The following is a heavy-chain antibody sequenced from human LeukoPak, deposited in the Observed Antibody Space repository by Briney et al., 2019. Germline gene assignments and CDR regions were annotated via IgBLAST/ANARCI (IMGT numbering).Heavy chain of an antibody. J-gene: IGHJ1*01. CDR3: VRQMGLAQYFQH. CDR2: IYYTGST. V-gene: IGHV4-59*08. Sequence: GSLRLSCAASGFTFSSYSMNWVRQAPGKGLEWIGYIYYTGSTNYNPSLKSRVTISVDTSKNQFSLKLSSVTAADTAVYYCVRQMGLAQYFQHWGQGTLVTVSS. D-gene: IGHD2-8*01. CDR1: GFTFSSYS.